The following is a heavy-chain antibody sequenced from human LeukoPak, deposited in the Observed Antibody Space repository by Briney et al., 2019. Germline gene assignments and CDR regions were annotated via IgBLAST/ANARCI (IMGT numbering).Heavy chain of an antibody. CDR2: IYYSGST. CDR1: GGSISSSSYY. Sequence: PSETLSLTCTVSGGSISSSSYYWGWIRQPPGKGLEWIGSIYYSGSTYYNPSLKSRVTISVDTSKNQFPLKLSSVSAADTAVYYCARDGLELLDYWGQGTLVTVSS. CDR3: ARDGLELLDY. V-gene: IGHV4-39*06. J-gene: IGHJ4*02. D-gene: IGHD1-7*01.